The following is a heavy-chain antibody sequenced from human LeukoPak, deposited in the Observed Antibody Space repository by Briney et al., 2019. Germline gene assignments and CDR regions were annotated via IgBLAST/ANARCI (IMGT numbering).Heavy chain of an antibody. CDR1: GGSISSYY. V-gene: IGHV4-59*01. D-gene: IGHD3-9*01. CDR2: IYYSGST. Sequence: SETLSLTCTVSGGSISSYYWSWIRQPPGKGLEWIGYIYYSGSTNYNPSLKNRVTISVDTSKNQFSLKLSSVTAADTAVYYCARLNYDILTGLDAFDIWGQGTMVTVSS. CDR3: ARLNYDILTGLDAFDI. J-gene: IGHJ3*02.